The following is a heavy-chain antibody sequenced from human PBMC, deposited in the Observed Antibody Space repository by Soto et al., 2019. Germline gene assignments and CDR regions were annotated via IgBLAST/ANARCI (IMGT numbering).Heavy chain of an antibody. V-gene: IGHV4-59*01. CDR3: ARNHRYNSGWYES. Sequence: QVQLQESVPGLVKPAETLSLTCTVSGGSISSYYWTWIRQPPGKGLEWIGYVYYSGGTNYNPSLQSRVTISVDTSKSQFFLNLRSVTAADTAVYYCARNHRYNSGWYESWGQGILVTVSS. CDR1: GGSISSYY. J-gene: IGHJ5*01. D-gene: IGHD6-19*01. CDR2: VYYSGGT.